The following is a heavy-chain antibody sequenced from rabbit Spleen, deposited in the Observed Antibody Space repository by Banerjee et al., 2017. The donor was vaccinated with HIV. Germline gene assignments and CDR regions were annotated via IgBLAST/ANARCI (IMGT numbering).Heavy chain of an antibody. D-gene: IGHD4-1*01. J-gene: IGHJ4*01. CDR1: GFSFSSVYD. CDR3: ERLGSGTGWSGDL. Sequence: QSLEESGGDLVKPEGSLTLTCTASGFSFSSVYDMCWVRQAPGKGLEWIACILTDGRTYYANWAKGRFTISKTSSTTVTLQMTSLTAADTATYFCERLGSGTGWSGDLWGQGTLVTVS. CDR2: ILTDGRT. V-gene: IGHV1S40*01.